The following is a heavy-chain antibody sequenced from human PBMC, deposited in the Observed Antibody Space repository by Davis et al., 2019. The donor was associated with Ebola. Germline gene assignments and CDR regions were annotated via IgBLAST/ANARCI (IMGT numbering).Heavy chain of an antibody. J-gene: IGHJ4*02. CDR3: ARSSYQPDY. CDR2: ISGDGRIT. Sequence: PGGSLRLSCAASEFTFSDYWMHWVRQAPGKGLVWVSRISGDGRITTYADSVKGRFSISRDNTKNTLYLQMYSLRAEDTAVYYCARSSYQPDYWGQGTLVTASS. D-gene: IGHD2-2*01. V-gene: IGHV3-74*01. CDR1: EFTFSDYW.